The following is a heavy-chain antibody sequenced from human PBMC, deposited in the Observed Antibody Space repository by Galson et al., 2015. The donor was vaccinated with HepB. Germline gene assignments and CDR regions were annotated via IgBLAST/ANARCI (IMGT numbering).Heavy chain of an antibody. Sequence: LRLSCAASGFTFSSYAMHWVRQAPGKGLEWVAAISYDGSNKYYADSVKGRFTISRDNSKNTLYLQMNSLRAEDTAVYYCARDRTIFGVVIYYFDYWGQGTLVTVSS. CDR2: ISYDGSNK. CDR1: GFTFSSYA. CDR3: ARDRTIFGVVIYYFDY. V-gene: IGHV3-30-3*01. D-gene: IGHD3-3*01. J-gene: IGHJ4*02.